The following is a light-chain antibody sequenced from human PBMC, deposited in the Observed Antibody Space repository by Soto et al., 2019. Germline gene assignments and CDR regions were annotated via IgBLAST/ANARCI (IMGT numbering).Light chain of an antibody. CDR1: SSYIGGYND. V-gene: IGLV2-14*01. CDR2: EVN. Sequence: QSVLTQPASVSGSPGQSITLSCTGTSSYIGGYNDVSWYQQHPGEAPKLMIFEVNNRPSGVSHRFSGSKSGNTASLTISGLQAEDEADYYCSSYTSSSTSVFGGGTKLTVL. J-gene: IGLJ1*01. CDR3: SSYTSSSTSV.